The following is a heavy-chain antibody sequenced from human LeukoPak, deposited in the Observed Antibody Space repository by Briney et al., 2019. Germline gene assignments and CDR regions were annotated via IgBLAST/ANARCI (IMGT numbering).Heavy chain of an antibody. V-gene: IGHV3-23*01. J-gene: IGHJ5*02. CDR1: GFTFRSSA. Sequence: GGSLRLSCAASGFTFRSSAMSWFRQVPGKGLEWVSGISGSGGNTYYADSVKGRFTISRDNSKNTLYLQMDSLRAEDTAVYYCAKKNWDNWFDPWGQGTLVTVSS. CDR3: AKKNWDNWFDP. CDR2: ISGSGGNT. D-gene: IGHD7-27*01.